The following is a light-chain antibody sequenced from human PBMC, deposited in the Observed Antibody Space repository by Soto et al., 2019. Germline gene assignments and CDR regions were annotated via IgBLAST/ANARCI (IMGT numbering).Light chain of an antibody. CDR3: QSTDSSGFYVV. V-gene: IGLV3-21*01. J-gene: IGLJ2*01. CDR1: NIGSKS. Sequence: SYELTQPPSVSVAPGKTARITCGGNNIGSKSVHWYQQKPGQAPVLVIYYDSDRPSGIPERFSGSNSGTIVTLTISGVLAEDEADYYCQSTDSSGFYVVFGGGTKVTVL. CDR2: YDS.